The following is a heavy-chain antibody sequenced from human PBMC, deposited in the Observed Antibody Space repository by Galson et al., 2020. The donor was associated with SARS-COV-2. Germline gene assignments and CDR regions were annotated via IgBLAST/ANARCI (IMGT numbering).Heavy chain of an antibody. CDR2: INGYNGNT. D-gene: IGHD2-2*02. CDR1: GYTFSGYG. J-gene: IGHJ5*02. Sequence: ASVKVSCKASGYTFSGYGISWVRQAPGQGLEWMGWINGYNGNTNYAQNFQGSVTLTTDTSTSTAYMELRSLRSDDTAVYYWARNKRTLPQLVYRGGESPLFDPWGQGTLVIVSS. CDR3: ARNKRTLPQLVYRGGESPLFDP. V-gene: IGHV1-18*04.